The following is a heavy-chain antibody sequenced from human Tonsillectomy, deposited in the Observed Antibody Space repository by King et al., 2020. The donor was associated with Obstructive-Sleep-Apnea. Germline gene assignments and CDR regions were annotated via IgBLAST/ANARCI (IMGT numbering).Heavy chain of an antibody. J-gene: IGHJ4*02. CDR2: IRRHPYGGTP. Sequence: VPLVASGGVLVPPGRSLRLSCPASGFPFGPSALTWFRPAPGTGLAWVGFIRRHPYGGTPASAASVHGRFTLSSDDSNSIAYLQMNSLKTEDTAVYYCSRDEEREVAFDYWGQGTLVTVAS. V-gene: IGHV3-49*03. CDR3: SRDEEREVAFDY. CDR1: GFPFGPSA. D-gene: IGHD2-15*01.